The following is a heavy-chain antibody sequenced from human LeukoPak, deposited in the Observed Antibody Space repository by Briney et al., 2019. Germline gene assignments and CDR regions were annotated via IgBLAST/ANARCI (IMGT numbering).Heavy chain of an antibody. CDR1: GYTLTELS. CDR2: INPSGGST. CDR3: ARGVLRFLEWSPLDY. D-gene: IGHD3-3*01. J-gene: IGHJ4*02. Sequence: ASVKVSCKVSGYTLTELSMHWVRQAPGKGLEWMGIINPSGGSTSYAQKFQGRVTMTRDTSTSTVYMELSSLRSEDTAVYYCARGVLRFLEWSPLDYWGQGTLVTVSS. V-gene: IGHV1-46*01.